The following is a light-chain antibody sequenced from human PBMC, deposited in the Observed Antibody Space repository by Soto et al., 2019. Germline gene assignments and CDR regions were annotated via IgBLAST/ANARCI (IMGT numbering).Light chain of an antibody. V-gene: IGKV3-15*01. CDR1: ESVSTN. CDR3: QQYNNWPPIT. J-gene: IGKJ5*01. CDR2: GAS. Sequence: EIEMTQSPATLSLAPWERVTLSCRASESVSTNLAWYQQKPGQAPRLLIYGASTRATGIPARFSGSGSGTEFTLTISSLQSEDFAVYYCQQYNNWPPITFGQGTRLEIK.